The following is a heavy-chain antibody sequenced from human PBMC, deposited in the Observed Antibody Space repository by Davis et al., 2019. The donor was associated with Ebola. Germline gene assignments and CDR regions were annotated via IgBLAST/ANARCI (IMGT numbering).Heavy chain of an antibody. V-gene: IGHV3-48*04. J-gene: IGHJ6*02. CDR2: ISWNSGSI. D-gene: IGHD3-3*01. CDR1: GFTVSSNY. CDR3: ARDPYDFWSGYYHYYYGMDV. Sequence: GESLKISCAASGFTVSSNYMSWVRQAPGQGLEWVSGISWNSGSIGYADSVKGRFTISRDNAKNSLYLQMNSLRAEDTAVYYCARDPYDFWSGYYHYYYGMDVWGQGTTVTVSS.